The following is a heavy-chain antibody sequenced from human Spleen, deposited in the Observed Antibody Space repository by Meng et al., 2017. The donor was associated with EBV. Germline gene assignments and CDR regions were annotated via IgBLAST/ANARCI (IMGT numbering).Heavy chain of an antibody. CDR2: VFHRGST. CDR1: GGSISSSNW. D-gene: IGHD2-2*01. Sequence: QVQLQDAGPGLGKPSVTLSLSCAVSGGSISSSNWWTWVRQPPGKGLEWIGEVFHRGSTNYNPSLKSRVTISVDTSKNQFSLNLTSVTAADTAVYYCARGMVAAASLDWWGQGTLVTVSS. CDR3: ARGMVAAASLDW. V-gene: IGHV4-4*02. J-gene: IGHJ4*02.